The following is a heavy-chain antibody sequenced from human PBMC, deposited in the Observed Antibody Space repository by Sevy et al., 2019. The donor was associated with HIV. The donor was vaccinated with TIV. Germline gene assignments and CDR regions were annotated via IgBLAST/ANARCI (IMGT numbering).Heavy chain of an antibody. CDR1: GLTFSSYA. V-gene: IGHV3-23*01. CDR3: ARRPDFGVVIPTGVMDV. D-gene: IGHD3-3*01. Sequence: GGSLRLSCAASGLTFSSYAMSWVRQAPGKGLQWVSVISGSGGSTYYADSVKGRFTIFRDNSKNTMYLQMNSLRAEDTAVYYCARRPDFGVVIPTGVMDVWGQGTTVTVSS. J-gene: IGHJ6*02. CDR2: ISGSGGST.